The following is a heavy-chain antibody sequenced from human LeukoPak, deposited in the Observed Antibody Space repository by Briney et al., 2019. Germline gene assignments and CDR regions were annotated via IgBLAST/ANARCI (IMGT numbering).Heavy chain of an antibody. Sequence: GGSLRLSCAASGFTFSTYWMHWVRHAPGKGLVWVSLIKSDGSYTTYADSVKGRFTISRDNAKNTLYLQMNSLRVEDTAVYYCARAAYRAAFDIWGQGTMVTVSS. CDR2: IKSDGSYT. J-gene: IGHJ3*02. V-gene: IGHV3-74*01. CDR1: GFTFSTYW. CDR3: ARAAYRAAFDI. D-gene: IGHD4-11*01.